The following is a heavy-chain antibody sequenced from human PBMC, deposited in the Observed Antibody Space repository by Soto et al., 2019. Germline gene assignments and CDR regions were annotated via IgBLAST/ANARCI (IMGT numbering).Heavy chain of an antibody. CDR2: IYHSGST. V-gene: IGHV4-30-2*01. CDR3: ARGSLAAAGTSFFY. J-gene: IGHJ4*01. CDR1: GGSISSGGYS. Sequence: LSLTCAVSGGSISSGGYSWSWIRQPPGKGLEWIGYIYHSGSTYYNPSLKSRVTISVDRSKNQFSLKLGSVTAADTAVYYCARGSLAAAGTSFFYWG. D-gene: IGHD6-13*01.